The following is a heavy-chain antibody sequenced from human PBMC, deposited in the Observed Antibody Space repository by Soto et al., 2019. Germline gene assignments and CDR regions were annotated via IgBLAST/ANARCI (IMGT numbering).Heavy chain of an antibody. CDR3: ARMAYYDFWSGYQGHV. CDR2: INPGNGNT. Sequence: SVKVSCKASGGTFSSYAISWVRQAPGQGLEWMGGINPGNGNTKYSQKFQGRVTITRDESTSTAYMELSSLRSEDTAVYYCARMAYYDFWSGYQGHVWGQGTTVTVSS. J-gene: IGHJ6*02. D-gene: IGHD3-3*01. V-gene: IGHV1-69*05. CDR1: GGTFSSYA.